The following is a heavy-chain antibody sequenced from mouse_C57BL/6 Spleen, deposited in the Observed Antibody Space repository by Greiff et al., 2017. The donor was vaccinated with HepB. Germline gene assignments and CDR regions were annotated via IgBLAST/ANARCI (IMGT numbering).Heavy chain of an antibody. CDR3: ATYYSNYGYAMDY. J-gene: IGHJ4*01. V-gene: IGHV1-64*01. Sequence: VQLQQSGAELVKPGASVKLSCKASGYTFTSYWMHWVKQRPGQGLEWIGMIHPNSGSTNYNEKFKSKATLTVDISSSTAYMQLSSLTSEDSAVYYCATYYSNYGYAMDYWGQGTSVTVSS. CDR1: GYTFTSYW. D-gene: IGHD2-5*01. CDR2: IHPNSGST.